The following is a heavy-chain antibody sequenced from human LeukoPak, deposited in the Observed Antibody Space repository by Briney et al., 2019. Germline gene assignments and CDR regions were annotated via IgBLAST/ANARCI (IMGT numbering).Heavy chain of an antibody. CDR1: GGSFSGYY. CDR2: INHSGST. CDR3: ARYSYGYCGY. J-gene: IGHJ4*02. D-gene: IGHD5-18*01. V-gene: IGHV4-34*01. Sequence: SETLSLTCAVYGGSFSGYYWSWIRQPPGKGLEWIGEINHSGSTNYNPSLKSRVTISVDTSKNQFSLKLSSVTAADTAVYYCARYSYGYCGYWGQGTLVTVSS.